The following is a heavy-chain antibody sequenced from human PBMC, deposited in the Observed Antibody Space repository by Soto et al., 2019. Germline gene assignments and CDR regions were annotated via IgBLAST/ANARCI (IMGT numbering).Heavy chain of an antibody. Sequence: SETLSLTCTVSGGSVSSGGYHWSWIRQSPGKGLEWIAYISYSGSANYNPSLKSRVTISIDMSKNQFSLKLSSVTAADTAIYYCATSGYCTSTSCYSFDYWGQGALVTVSS. V-gene: IGHV4-61*08. D-gene: IGHD2-2*01. CDR1: GGSVSSGGYH. CDR2: ISYSGSA. CDR3: ATSGYCTSTSCYSFDY. J-gene: IGHJ4*02.